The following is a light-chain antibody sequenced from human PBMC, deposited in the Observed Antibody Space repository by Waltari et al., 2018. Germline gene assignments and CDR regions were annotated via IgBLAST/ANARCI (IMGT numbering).Light chain of an antibody. CDR1: QTIKISH. CDR2: GAS. Sequence: ESVLTQSPGTLSLSPGERVTLSCRASQTIKISHLAWYQQKAGQAPRLLIYGASSRATGIPDRFSGGGSGTDFTLTINRLQPEDFAVYHCQQYGSSPYTFGQGTKLAIK. V-gene: IGKV3-20*01. CDR3: QQYGSSPYT. J-gene: IGKJ2*01.